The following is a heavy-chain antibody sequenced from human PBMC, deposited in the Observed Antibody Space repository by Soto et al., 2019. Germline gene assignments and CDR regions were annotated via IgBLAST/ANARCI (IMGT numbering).Heavy chain of an antibody. V-gene: IGHV3-7*01. Sequence: SLRLSCGASGFTFSSYGMNWVRQAPGKGLEWVANIKQDGSETSYVDSVKGRFTISRDNAKNSLYLQMDSLRAEDTAVYYCARVDDSAWYTRDYWGQGTLVTVSS. CDR3: ARVDDSAWYTRDY. CDR2: IKQDGSET. J-gene: IGHJ4*02. D-gene: IGHD6-19*01. CDR1: GFTFSSYG.